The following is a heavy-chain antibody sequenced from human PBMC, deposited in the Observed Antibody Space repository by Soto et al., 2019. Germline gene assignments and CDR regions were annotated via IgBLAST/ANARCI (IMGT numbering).Heavy chain of an antibody. CDR2: IYHSGST. D-gene: IGHD6-19*01. Sequence: SETLSLTCAVSGYYISSGYYWGWIRQPPGKGLEWIGSIYHSGSTYYNPSLKSRVTISVDTSKNQFSLKLSSVTAADTAVYYCASSAVAGTEDYWGQGTLVTVS. CDR1: GYYISSGYY. V-gene: IGHV4-38-2*01. J-gene: IGHJ4*02. CDR3: ASSAVAGTEDY.